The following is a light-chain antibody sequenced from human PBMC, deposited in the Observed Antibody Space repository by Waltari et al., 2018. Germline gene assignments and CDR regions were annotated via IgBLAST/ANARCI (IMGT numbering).Light chain of an antibody. J-gene: IGKJ4*01. V-gene: IGKV1-5*03. CDR2: KAS. CDR1: QSISHW. CDR3: QRYDDYPPT. Sequence: DIQMTQSPSTLSASVGDRVTITCQASQSISHWLAWYQQKPGKAPKLLISKASSLEKEVPSRFSGSGSGTEFTLTITNLQPDDFATFYCQRYDDYPPTFGGGTKVEIK.